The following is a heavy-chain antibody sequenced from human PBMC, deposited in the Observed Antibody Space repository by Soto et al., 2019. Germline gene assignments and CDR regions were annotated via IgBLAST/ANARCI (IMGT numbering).Heavy chain of an antibody. CDR3: ARDRTYNWKAFGGERYGMDV. V-gene: IGHV1-18*01. J-gene: IGHJ6*02. Sequence: GAPVKVSCKASGYTFTSYGISWVRQAPGQGLEWMGWISAYNGNTNYAQKLQGRVTMTTDTSTSTAYMELRSLRSDDTAVYYCARDRTYNWKAFGGERYGMDVWGQGTTVTVSS. CDR1: GYTFTSYG. CDR2: ISAYNGNT. D-gene: IGHD1-20*01.